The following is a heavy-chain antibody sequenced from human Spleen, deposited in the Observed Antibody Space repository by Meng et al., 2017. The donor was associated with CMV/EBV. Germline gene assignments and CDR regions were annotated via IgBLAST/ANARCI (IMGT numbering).Heavy chain of an antibody. D-gene: IGHD3-10*01. CDR3: ASEYYYGSGSEFDY. V-gene: IGHV3-30-3*01. CDR1: GFTFSSYA. Sequence: QVQLVESGGGVVQHGRCLRVACAASGFTFSSYAMHWVRQAPGKGLEWVAVISYDGSNKYYADSVKGRFTISRDNSKNTLYLQMNSLRAEDTAVYYCASEYYYGSGSEFDYWGQGTLVTVSS. CDR2: ISYDGSNK. J-gene: IGHJ4*02.